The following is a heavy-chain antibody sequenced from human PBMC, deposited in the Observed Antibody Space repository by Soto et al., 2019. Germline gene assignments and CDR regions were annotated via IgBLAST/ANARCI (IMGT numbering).Heavy chain of an antibody. D-gene: IGHD6-19*01. CDR2: IYPGDSDT. CDR1: GYSFTSYW. J-gene: IGHJ6*02. Sequence: ESLKISCKGSGYSFTSYWIGWVRQMPGKGLEWMGIIYPGDSDTRYSPSFQGQVTISADKSISTAYLQWSSLKASDTAMYYCARISGSSGWSFHEGGMDVWGHRTTVTVSS. CDR3: ARISGSSGWSFHEGGMDV. V-gene: IGHV5-51*01.